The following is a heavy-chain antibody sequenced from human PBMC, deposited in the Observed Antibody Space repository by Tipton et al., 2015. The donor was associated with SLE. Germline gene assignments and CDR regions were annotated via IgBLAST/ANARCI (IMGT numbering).Heavy chain of an antibody. V-gene: IGHV4-34*01. CDR3: ARGGFIAYYYYCMDV. CDR1: GGSFSGYY. J-gene: IGHJ6*03. Sequence: LRLSCAVYGGSFSGYYWSWIRQPPGKGLEWIGEINHSGSTNYNPSLKSRVTISVDTSKNQFSLKLSSVTAADTAVYYCARGGFIAYYYYCMDVWGKGSTVTVSS. CDR2: INHSGST. D-gene: IGHD3-16*02.